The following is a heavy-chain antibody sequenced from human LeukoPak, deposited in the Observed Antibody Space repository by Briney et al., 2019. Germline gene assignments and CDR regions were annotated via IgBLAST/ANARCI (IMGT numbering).Heavy chain of an antibody. CDR1: GGSISSYY. CDR3: AREKRGYDSSGYLLDY. Sequence: SETLSLACTVSGGSISSYYWSWIRQPPGKGLEWIGYIYYSGSTYYNPSLKSRVTISVDTSKNQFSLKLSSVTAADTAVYYCAREKRGYDSSGYLLDYWGQGTLVTVSS. V-gene: IGHV4-59*12. J-gene: IGHJ4*02. CDR2: IYYSGST. D-gene: IGHD3-22*01.